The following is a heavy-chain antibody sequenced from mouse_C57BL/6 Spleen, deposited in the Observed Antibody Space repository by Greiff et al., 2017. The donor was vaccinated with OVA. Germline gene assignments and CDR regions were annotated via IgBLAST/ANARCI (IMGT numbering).Heavy chain of an antibody. J-gene: IGHJ3*01. Sequence: EVNVVESGEGLVKPGGSLKLSCAASGFTFSSYAMSWVRQTPEKRLEWVAYISSGGDYIYYADTVKGRFTISRDNARNTLYLQMSSLKSEDTAMYYCTSRGDYYGSSYVFAYWGQGTLVTVSA. V-gene: IGHV5-9-1*02. CDR3: TSRGDYYGSSYVFAY. CDR2: ISSGGDYI. D-gene: IGHD1-1*01. CDR1: GFTFSSYA.